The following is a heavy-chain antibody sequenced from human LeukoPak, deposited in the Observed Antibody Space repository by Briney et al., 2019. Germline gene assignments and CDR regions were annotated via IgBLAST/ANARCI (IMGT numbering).Heavy chain of an antibody. J-gene: IGHJ4*02. D-gene: IGHD6-19*01. CDR2: ISYDGSNK. CDR3: ARDQNVAVAGTLSDY. CDR1: GFTFSSYA. Sequence: GGSLRLSCAASGFTFSSYAMHWVRQAPGKGLEWVAVISYDGSNKYYADSVKGRFTISRDNSKSTLYLQMNSLRAEDTAVYYCARDQNVAVAGTLSDYWGQGTLVTVSS. V-gene: IGHV3-30-3*01.